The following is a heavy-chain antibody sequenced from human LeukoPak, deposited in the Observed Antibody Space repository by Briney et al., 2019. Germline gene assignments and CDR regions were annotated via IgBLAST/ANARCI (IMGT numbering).Heavy chain of an antibody. CDR3: AREQEGELSEGSFDY. CDR2: IYYSGST. Sequence: SETLSLTCTVSGGSISSYYWSWIRQPPGKGLEWIGYIYYSGSTNYNPSLKSRVTISVDTSKNQFSLKLSSVTAADTALYYCAREQEGELSEGSFDYWGQGTLVTVSS. V-gene: IGHV4-59*01. CDR1: GGSISSYY. D-gene: IGHD3-16*02. J-gene: IGHJ4*02.